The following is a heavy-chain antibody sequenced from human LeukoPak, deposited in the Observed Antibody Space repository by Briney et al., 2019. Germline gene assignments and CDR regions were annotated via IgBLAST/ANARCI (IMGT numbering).Heavy chain of an antibody. D-gene: IGHD3-22*01. CDR3: AKLVDSSGYYSYDAFDI. CDR2: ISYDGSNK. V-gene: IGHV3-30*18. CDR1: GFTFSSYG. J-gene: IGHJ3*02. Sequence: GGSLRLSCAASGFTFSSYGMHWVRQAPGKGLEWVAVISYDGSNKYYADSVKGRFTISRDNSKNTLYLQMNSLRAEDTAVYYCAKLVDSSGYYSYDAFDIWGQGTMVTASS.